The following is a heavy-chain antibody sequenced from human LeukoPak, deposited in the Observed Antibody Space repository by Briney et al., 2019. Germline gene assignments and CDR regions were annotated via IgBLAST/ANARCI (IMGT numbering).Heavy chain of an antibody. CDR2: IYYSGST. Sequence: SETLSLTCTVSGGSISSYYWSWIRQPPGKGLEWIGYIYYSGSTYYNPSLKSRVTISVDTSKNQFSLKLSSVTAADTAVYYCARDFFLEYYYGSGRPPFDYWGQGTLVTVSS. V-gene: IGHV4-59*12. J-gene: IGHJ4*02. D-gene: IGHD3-10*01. CDR3: ARDFFLEYYYGSGRPPFDY. CDR1: GGSISSYY.